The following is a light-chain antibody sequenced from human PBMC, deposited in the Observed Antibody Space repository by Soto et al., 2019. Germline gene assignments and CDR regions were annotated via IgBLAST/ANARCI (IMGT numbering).Light chain of an antibody. V-gene: IGKV3D-20*01. CDR2: DAS. Sequence: EIVLTQSPATLSLSPGERATLSCGASQSVSNSYLAWYQHKPGLAPRLLISDASSRATGIPDRFSGSGSGNDFTRNSSRLEHEDFAVYYCHQYGGSLPYTFGQGTKLEIK. CDR1: QSVSNSY. J-gene: IGKJ2*01. CDR3: HQYGGSLPYT.